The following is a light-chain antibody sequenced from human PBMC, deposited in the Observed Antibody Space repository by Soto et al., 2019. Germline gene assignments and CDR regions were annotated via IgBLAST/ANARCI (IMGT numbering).Light chain of an antibody. V-gene: IGKV3-20*01. Sequence: EIVLTQSPGTLSLSQGERATLSCRASQSVSSSYLAWYQQKPGQAPRLLIYGASSRATGIPDRFSGSGSGTDFNLTISRLEPEDFAVYYCQQYGSSPWTFGQGTKVEIK. CDR2: GAS. J-gene: IGKJ1*01. CDR3: QQYGSSPWT. CDR1: QSVSSSY.